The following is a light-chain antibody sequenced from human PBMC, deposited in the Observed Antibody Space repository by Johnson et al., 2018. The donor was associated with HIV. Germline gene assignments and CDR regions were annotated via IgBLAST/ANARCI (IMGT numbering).Light chain of an antibody. CDR3: GPWDSILWTGF. CDR2: DNN. J-gene: IGLJ1*01. CDR1: SSNIGNNY. Sequence: QSVLTQPPSVSVAPGQTVTISCSGSSSNIGNNYVSWYQQVPGTAPKLLIYDNNRRPSGIPDRFSGSKSGTSATLGITGLQPGDEAEDYCGPWDSILWTGFFRTSTKVTVL. V-gene: IGLV1-51*01.